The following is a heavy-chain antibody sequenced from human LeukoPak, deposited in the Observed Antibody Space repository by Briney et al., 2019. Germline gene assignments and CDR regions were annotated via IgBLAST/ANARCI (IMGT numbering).Heavy chain of an antibody. CDR1: GYTFTSYA. CDR2: INAGNGNT. J-gene: IGHJ4*02. V-gene: IGHV1-3*01. Sequence: ASVKVSCTASGYTFTSYAMHWVRQAPGQRLEWMGWINAGNGNTKYSQKFQGRVTITRDTSASTAYMELSSLRSEDTAVYSCARGVATNRYYFDYWGQGTLVTVSS. CDR3: ARGVATNRYYFDY. D-gene: IGHD5-12*01.